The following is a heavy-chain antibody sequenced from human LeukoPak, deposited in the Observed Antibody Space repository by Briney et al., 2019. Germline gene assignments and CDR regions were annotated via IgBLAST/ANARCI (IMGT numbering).Heavy chain of an antibody. J-gene: IGHJ4*02. CDR3: ARVPHPDTASDY. CDR2: INPNSGGT. CDR1: GYTFTGYY. V-gene: IGHV1-2*06. D-gene: IGHD5-18*01. Sequence: ASVKVSCKASGYTFTGYYMHWVRQAPGQGLEWMGRINPNSGGTNYARKFQGRVTMTRDTSISTAYMELSRLRSDDTAVYYCARVPHPDTASDYWGLGTLVTVSS.